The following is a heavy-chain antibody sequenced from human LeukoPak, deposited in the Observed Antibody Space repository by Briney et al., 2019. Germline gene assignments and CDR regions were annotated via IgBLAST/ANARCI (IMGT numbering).Heavy chain of an antibody. CDR3: AKESGTTEKKSRDWFDP. Sequence: GGSLRLSCAASGFTFSSYAMSWVRQAPGKGLEWVSAISGSGGSTYYADSVKGRFTISRDNSRNTLYLQMNSLRAEDTAVYYCAKESGTTEKKSRDWFDPWGQGTLVTVSS. CDR2: ISGSGGST. CDR1: GFTFSSYA. D-gene: IGHD1-1*01. V-gene: IGHV3-23*01. J-gene: IGHJ5*02.